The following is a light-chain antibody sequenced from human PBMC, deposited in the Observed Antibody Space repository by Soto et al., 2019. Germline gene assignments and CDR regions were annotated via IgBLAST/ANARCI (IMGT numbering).Light chain of an antibody. CDR1: QSVSSY. CDR2: DAS. CDR3: QHRMNWPLT. J-gene: IGKJ5*01. V-gene: IGKV3-11*01. Sequence: IARTQSVAALSLSPGEGDTLSCGASQSVSSYLLWYQQKPGQAPRLLIYDASNRATGIPARFSGSGSETDFTLTISSLEPEDFAVYYCQHRMNWPLTFGQGTRLEV.